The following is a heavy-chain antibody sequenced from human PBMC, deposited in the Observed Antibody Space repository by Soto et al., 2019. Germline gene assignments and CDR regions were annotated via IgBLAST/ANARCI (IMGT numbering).Heavy chain of an antibody. Sequence: SETLSLTCAVYGGSFSGYYWSWIRQPPGKGLEWIGEINHSGSTNYNPSLKSRVTISVDTSKNQFSLKLSSVTAADTAVYYCARAGGRRANRGFDPWGQGTLVTVSS. CDR1: GGSFSGYY. CDR2: INHSGST. J-gene: IGHJ5*02. V-gene: IGHV4-34*01. D-gene: IGHD3-16*01. CDR3: ARAGGRRANRGFDP.